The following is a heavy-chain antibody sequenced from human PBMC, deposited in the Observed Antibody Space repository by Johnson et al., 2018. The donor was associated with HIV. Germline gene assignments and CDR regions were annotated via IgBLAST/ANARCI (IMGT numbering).Heavy chain of an antibody. CDR3: ASKIVVVPGGVGTFDI. CDR1: GFTFDDYG. D-gene: IGHD3-22*01. Sequence: QVQLVESGGGVVRPGGSLRLSCAASGFTFDDYGMHWVRQAPGKGLEWVAFIRYDGSNKYYADSVKGRFTISRDNSKNTLYLQMNSLRAEDTAVYYCASKIVVVPGGVGTFDIWGQGTMVTVSS. CDR2: IRYDGSNK. J-gene: IGHJ3*02. V-gene: IGHV3-30*02.